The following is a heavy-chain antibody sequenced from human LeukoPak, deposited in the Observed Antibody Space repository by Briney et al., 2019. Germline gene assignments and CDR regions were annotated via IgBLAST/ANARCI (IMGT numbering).Heavy chain of an antibody. CDR1: GGTFSSYA. CDR3: ARVGAVVVPALDY. V-gene: IGHV1-69*05. Sequence: ASVKVSCKASGGTFSSYAISWVRQAPGQGLEWMGGIIPIFGTANYAQKFQGRVTITTDESMSTAYMELSSLRSEDTAVYYCARVGAVVVPALDYWGRGTLVTVSS. J-gene: IGHJ4*02. CDR2: IIPIFGTA. D-gene: IGHD2-2*01.